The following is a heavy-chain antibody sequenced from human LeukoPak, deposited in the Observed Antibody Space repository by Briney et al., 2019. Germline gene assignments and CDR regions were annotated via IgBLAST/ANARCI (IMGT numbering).Heavy chain of an antibody. CDR1: GFTFSSYS. CDR3: ARGYCSSTSCYPDY. CDR2: ISSSSSYI. Sequence: GGSLRLSCAVSGFTFSSYSMNWVRQAAGKGRGWVSSISSSSSYIYYADSGKGRVTISTDNAKNSLYLQMNSLRAEDTAVYYCARGYCSSTSCYPDYWGQGTLVTVSS. D-gene: IGHD2-2*01. J-gene: IGHJ4*02. V-gene: IGHV3-21*01.